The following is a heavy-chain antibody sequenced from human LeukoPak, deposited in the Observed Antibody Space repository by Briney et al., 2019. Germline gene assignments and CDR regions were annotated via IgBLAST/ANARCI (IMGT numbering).Heavy chain of an antibody. CDR2: INSDGSTT. Sequence: GGSLRLSCAASGFTFSSYWMHWVRQAPGKGLVWVSRINSDGSTTNYADSVKGRFTISRDNSKNTVSLQMNSLRVEDTAVYYCTRDHITSWQIDFWGQGTMVTVSS. CDR3: TRDHITSWQIDF. CDR1: GFTFSSYW. D-gene: IGHD2-2*01. V-gene: IGHV3-74*01. J-gene: IGHJ4*02.